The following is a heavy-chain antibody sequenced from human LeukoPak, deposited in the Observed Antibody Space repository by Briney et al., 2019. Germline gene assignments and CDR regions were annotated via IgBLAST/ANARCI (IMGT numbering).Heavy chain of an antibody. Sequence: SETLSLTCAVYGGSFSGYYWSWIRQPPGKGLEWIGEINHSGNTNYNPSLKSRVTISVDTSKNQFSMKLSSVTAADTAVYYCARSSWYHNFDYWGQGTLVTVSS. CDR2: INHSGNT. CDR3: ARSSWYHNFDY. V-gene: IGHV4-34*01. J-gene: IGHJ4*02. D-gene: IGHD6-13*01. CDR1: GGSFSGYY.